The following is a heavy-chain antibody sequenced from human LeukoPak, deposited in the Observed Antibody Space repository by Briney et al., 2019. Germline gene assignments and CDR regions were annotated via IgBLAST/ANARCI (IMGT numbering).Heavy chain of an antibody. Sequence: ASVKVSCKASGYTFTGYYMHWVRQARGQGIEWMGWIHPNSGETNYAQKFQGRVSMTRDTYISTAYMELSTLISDDTALYYCASGVTNLDYWGQGTLVTVSS. CDR2: IHPNSGET. CDR3: ASGVTNLDY. J-gene: IGHJ4*02. D-gene: IGHD5-18*01. V-gene: IGHV1-2*02. CDR1: GYTFTGYY.